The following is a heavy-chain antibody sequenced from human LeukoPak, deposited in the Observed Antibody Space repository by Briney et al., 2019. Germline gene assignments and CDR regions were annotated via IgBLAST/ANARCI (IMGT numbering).Heavy chain of an antibody. CDR3: AKYYDSSGSDTTWVDDAFDI. CDR2: ISYDGSNK. D-gene: IGHD3-22*01. V-gene: IGHV3-30*18. Sequence: GGPQRLSCAACGFTFSCYGVHWVRQARGKGLEGVAVISYDGSNKYYADSVKGRFTISRDNSKNTLYLQMNSLRAEDTAVYYCAKYYDSSGSDTTWVDDAFDIWGQGTMVTVSS. CDR1: GFTFSCYG. J-gene: IGHJ3*02.